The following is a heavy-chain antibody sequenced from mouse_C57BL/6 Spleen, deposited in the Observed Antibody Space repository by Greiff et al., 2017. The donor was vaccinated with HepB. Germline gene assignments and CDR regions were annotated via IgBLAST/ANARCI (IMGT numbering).Heavy chain of an antibody. CDR2: IYPRSGNT. Sequence: QVQLQQSGAELARPGASVKLSCKASGYTFTSYGLSGVKQRTGQGLEWIGEIYPRSGNTYYNEKLKGTAKLTADKSSSTAYMELRSLTSEDSAVYFCAGPITTVVATGYFDYWGQGTTLTVSS. J-gene: IGHJ2*01. CDR3: AGPITTVVATGYFDY. D-gene: IGHD1-1*01. V-gene: IGHV1-81*01. CDR1: GYTFTSYG.